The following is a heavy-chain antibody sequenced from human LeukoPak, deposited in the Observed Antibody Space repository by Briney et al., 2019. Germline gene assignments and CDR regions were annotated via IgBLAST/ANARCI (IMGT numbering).Heavy chain of an antibody. Sequence: GASVKGSCKASGYTFTSYGISWVRQAPGQGLEWMGWISAYNGNTNYAQKLQGRVTMTTDTSTSTAYMELRSLRSYDTAVYYCARTPYGSGIYYFDYWGQGTLVTVSS. J-gene: IGHJ4*02. V-gene: IGHV1-18*04. D-gene: IGHD3-10*01. CDR3: ARTPYGSGIYYFDY. CDR1: GYTFTSYG. CDR2: ISAYNGNT.